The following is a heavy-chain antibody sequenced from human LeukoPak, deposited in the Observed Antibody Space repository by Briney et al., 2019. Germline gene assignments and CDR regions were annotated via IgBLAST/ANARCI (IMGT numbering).Heavy chain of an antibody. Sequence: GGSLRLSCAASGFTFSSYGMHWVRQAPGKGLEWVAVISYDGSNKYYADSVKGRFTISRDNSKNTLYPQMNSLRAEDTAVYHCAKDPYSYGSYYFDYWGQGTLVTVSS. CDR1: GFTFSSYG. CDR2: ISYDGSNK. J-gene: IGHJ4*02. CDR3: AKDPYSYGSYYFDY. V-gene: IGHV3-30*18. D-gene: IGHD5-18*01.